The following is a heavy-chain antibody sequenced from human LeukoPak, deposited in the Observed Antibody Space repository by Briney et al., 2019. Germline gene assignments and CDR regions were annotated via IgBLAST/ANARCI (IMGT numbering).Heavy chain of an antibody. CDR2: IYYSGST. CDR1: GGSISSYY. Sequence: SETLSLTCTVSGGSISSYYRSWIRQPPGKGLEWIGYIYYSGSTNYNPSLKSRVTISVDTSKNQFSLKLSSVTAADTAVYYCARGRGSGWYWFDPWGQGTLVTVSS. J-gene: IGHJ5*02. D-gene: IGHD6-19*01. CDR3: ARGRGSGWYWFDP. V-gene: IGHV4-59*01.